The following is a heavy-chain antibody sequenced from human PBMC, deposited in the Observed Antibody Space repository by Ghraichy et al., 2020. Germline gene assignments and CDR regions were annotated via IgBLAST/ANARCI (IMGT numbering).Heavy chain of an antibody. CDR1: GGSFSGYY. CDR3: ARDCMVRGVYYYYYYMDV. Sequence: SETLSLTCAVYGGSFSGYYWSWIRQPPGKGLEWIGEINHSGSTNYNPSLKSRVTISVDTSKNQFSLKLSSVTAADTAVYYCARDCMVRGVYYYYYYMDVWGKGTTVTVSS. D-gene: IGHD3-10*01. CDR2: INHSGST. V-gene: IGHV4-34*01. J-gene: IGHJ6*03.